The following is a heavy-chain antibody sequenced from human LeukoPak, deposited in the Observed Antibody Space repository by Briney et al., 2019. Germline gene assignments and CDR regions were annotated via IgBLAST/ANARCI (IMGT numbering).Heavy chain of an antibody. J-gene: IGHJ4*02. CDR2: IWYDGSNK. Sequence: PGGSLRLSCAASGFTFSNHGMHWVRQAPGKGPEWVALIWYDGSNKYYADSVKGRFTISRDNSKNTLYLQMNSLRAEDTAVYYCAKDLGYDSSGFDYWGQGTLVTVSS. V-gene: IGHV3-30*02. CDR1: GFTFSNHG. D-gene: IGHD3-22*01. CDR3: AKDLGYDSSGFDY.